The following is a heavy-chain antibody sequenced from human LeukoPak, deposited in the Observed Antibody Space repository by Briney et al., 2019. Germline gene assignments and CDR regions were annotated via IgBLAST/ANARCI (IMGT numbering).Heavy chain of an antibody. CDR3: ARDHDSSGYYYPIGGWFDP. CDR1: GFTFSSCA. V-gene: IGHV3-30-3*01. J-gene: IGHJ5*02. D-gene: IGHD3-22*01. CDR2: ISYDGSNK. Sequence: GRSLRLSCAASGFTFSSCAMHWVRQAPGKGLEWVALISYDGSNKYYADSVKGRFTISRDNSKNTLYVQMNSLRTEDTAVYYCARDHDSSGYYYPIGGWFDPWGQGTLVTVSS.